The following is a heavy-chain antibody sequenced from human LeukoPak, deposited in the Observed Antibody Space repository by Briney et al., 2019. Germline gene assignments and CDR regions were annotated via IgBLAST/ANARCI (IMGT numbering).Heavy chain of an antibody. CDR2: INHSGST. Sequence: PSETLSLTCAVYGGSFSGYYWSWIRQPPGKGLEWIGEINHSGSTNYNPSLKSRVTISVDTSKNQFSLKLSSVTAADTAVYYCARAVDWDAFDIWGQGTMVTVCS. J-gene: IGHJ3*02. D-gene: IGHD2-21*01. V-gene: IGHV4-34*01. CDR3: ARAVDWDAFDI. CDR1: GGSFSGYY.